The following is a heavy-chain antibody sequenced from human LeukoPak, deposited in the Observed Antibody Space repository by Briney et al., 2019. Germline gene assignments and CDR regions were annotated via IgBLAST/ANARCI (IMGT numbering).Heavy chain of an antibody. CDR1: GYTFTGYY. D-gene: IGHD2-21*01. CDR3: ARVREFRGADY. J-gene: IGHJ4*02. V-gene: IGHV1-2*02. Sequence: ASVKVSCKASGYTFTGYYMHWARQAPEQGLEWMGWINPNSGGTNYAQKFQGRVTMTRDTSISTAYMELSRLRSDDTAVYYCARVREFRGADYWGQGTLVTVSS. CDR2: INPNSGGT.